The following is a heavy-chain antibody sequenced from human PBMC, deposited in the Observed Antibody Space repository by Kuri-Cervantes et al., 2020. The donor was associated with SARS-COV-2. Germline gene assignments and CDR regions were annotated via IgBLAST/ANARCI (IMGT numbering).Heavy chain of an antibody. CDR1: GGSFSGYY. D-gene: IGHD3-3*01. V-gene: IGHV4-34*01. J-gene: IGHJ5*02. CDR2: INHSGST. CDR3: ARLMMSSITIFGVVITRNWFDP. Sequence: GSLRLSCAVYGGSFSGYYWSWIRQPPGKGLEWIGEINHSGSTNYNPSLKSRATISVDTSKNQFSLKLSSVTAADTAVYYCARLMMSSITIFGVVITRNWFDPWGQGTLVTVSS.